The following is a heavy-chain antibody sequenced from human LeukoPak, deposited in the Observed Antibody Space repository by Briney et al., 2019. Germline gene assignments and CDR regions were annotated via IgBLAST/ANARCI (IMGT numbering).Heavy chain of an antibody. J-gene: IGHJ4*02. CDR1: GGSLNNYY. V-gene: IGHV4-59*01. CDR2: IYYSGST. Sequence: PSETLSLTCTVSGGSLNNYYWSWIRQPPGKGLEWIGYIYYSGSTNYNPSLKSRVTMSVDTSKMQFSLKLSSVTAADTAVYYCATSSGSHHFDYWGQGTLVTVSS. D-gene: IGHD1-26*01. CDR3: ATSSGSHHFDY.